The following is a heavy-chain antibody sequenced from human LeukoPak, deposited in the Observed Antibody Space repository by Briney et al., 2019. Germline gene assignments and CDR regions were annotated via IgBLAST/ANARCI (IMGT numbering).Heavy chain of an antibody. V-gene: IGHV3-74*01. CDR2: INTDGSST. D-gene: IGHD2/OR15-2a*01. J-gene: IGHJ4*02. CDR1: GFIFSSYW. CDR3: AREGPRGNSQFDY. Sequence: PGGSLRLSCAASGFIFSSYWMHWVRQVPGKGLVWVSRINTDGSSTNYADSVKGRFAISRDNTKNTLYLQMNSLRAEDTAVYYCAREGPRGNSQFDYWGQGTLVTVSS.